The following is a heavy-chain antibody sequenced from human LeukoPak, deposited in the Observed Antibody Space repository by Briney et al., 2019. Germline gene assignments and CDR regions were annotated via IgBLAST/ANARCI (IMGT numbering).Heavy chain of an antibody. Sequence: SETLSLTCAVYGGSFSGYYWSWIRQPPGKGLEWIGEINHSGSTNYNPSLKSRVTISVDTSKNQFSLKLSSVTTADTAVYYCARAIAVAGTPYFDYWGQGTLVTVSS. CDR3: ARAIAVAGTPYFDY. D-gene: IGHD6-19*01. V-gene: IGHV4-34*01. CDR2: INHSGST. J-gene: IGHJ4*02. CDR1: GGSFSGYY.